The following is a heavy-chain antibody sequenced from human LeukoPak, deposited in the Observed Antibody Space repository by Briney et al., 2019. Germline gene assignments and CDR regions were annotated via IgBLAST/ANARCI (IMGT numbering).Heavy chain of an antibody. V-gene: IGHV3-23*01. CDR2: ISGSGVTT. D-gene: IGHD1-1*01. Sequence: GGSLRLSCAASGFTFNNYAMSWVRQAPGMGLEWVSTISGSGVTTYYADSVRGRFTLSRDNSKTTLYLQLDSLRPEDLAIYYCAKSPGQIQLDYFDYWGQGTLVTVSS. CDR3: AKSPGQIQLDYFDY. CDR1: GFTFNNYA. J-gene: IGHJ4*02.